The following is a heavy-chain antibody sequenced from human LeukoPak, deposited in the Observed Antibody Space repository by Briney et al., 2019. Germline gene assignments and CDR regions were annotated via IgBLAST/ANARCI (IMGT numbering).Heavy chain of an antibody. CDR1: GFTVSSNY. D-gene: IGHD2-15*01. CDR3: AGGYCSGGSCYSAIDY. V-gene: IGHV3-53*04. CDR2: IYSGGST. J-gene: IGHJ4*02. Sequence: PGGSLRLSCAASGFTVSSNYMSGVRQAPGKGLEGVSVIYSGGSTYYAVSVKGRFTISSHNSKNTLYLQMNSLRAEDTAVYYCAGGYCSGGSCYSAIDYWGQGTLVTVSS.